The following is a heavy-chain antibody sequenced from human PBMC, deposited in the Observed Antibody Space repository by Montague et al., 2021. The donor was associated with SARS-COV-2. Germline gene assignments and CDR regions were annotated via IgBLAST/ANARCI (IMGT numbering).Heavy chain of an antibody. CDR2: IHYIGNT. D-gene: IGHD2-2*01. Sequence: SETLSLTCNVSGASISRSDYYWAWIRQPPGKGLELIGSIHYIGNTYYNPSLESRVTISVDTSKNQFSLKLSSVTAADTAVHYCARVRAVPAAMRIFSLGRSYYGMDVWGQGTTVTVSS. CDR3: ARVRAVPAAMRIFSLGRSYYGMDV. V-gene: IGHV4-39*01. J-gene: IGHJ6*02. CDR1: GASISRSDYY.